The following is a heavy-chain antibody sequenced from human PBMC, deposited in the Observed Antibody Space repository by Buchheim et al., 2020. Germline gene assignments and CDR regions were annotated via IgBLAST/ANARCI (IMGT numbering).Heavy chain of an antibody. CDR3: ASHYYDSSGYYYEGGYFQH. J-gene: IGHJ1*01. CDR1: GGSISSGGYY. Sequence: QVQLQESGPGLVKPSQTLSLTCTVSGGSISSGGYYWSWIRQHPGKGLEWIGYIYYSGSTYYNPSLKSRVTISVDTSKNHFSLKLSSVTAADTAVYYCASHYYDSSGYYYEGGYFQHWGQGTL. V-gene: IGHV4-31*03. CDR2: IYYSGST. D-gene: IGHD3-22*01.